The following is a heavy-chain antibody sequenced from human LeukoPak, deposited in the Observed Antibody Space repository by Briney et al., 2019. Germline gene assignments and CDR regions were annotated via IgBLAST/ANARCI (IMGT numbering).Heavy chain of an antibody. D-gene: IGHD4-17*01. CDR1: GYSISSGYY. CDR2: IYHSGST. Sequence: SETLSLTCTVSGYSISSGYYWGWIRQPPGKGLEWIGSIYHSGSTYYNPSLKSRVTISVDTSKNQFSLRLRSVTAADTAVYYCAREGLRPIDYWGQGTLVTVSS. CDR3: AREGLRPIDY. J-gene: IGHJ4*02. V-gene: IGHV4-38-2*02.